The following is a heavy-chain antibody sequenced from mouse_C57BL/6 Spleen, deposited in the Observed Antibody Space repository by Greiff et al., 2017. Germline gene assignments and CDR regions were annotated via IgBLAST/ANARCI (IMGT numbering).Heavy chain of an antibody. J-gene: IGHJ2*01. Sequence: QVQLKQPGAELVMPGASVKLSCKASGYTFTSYWMHWVQQRPGQGLEWIGEIDPSDSYTNYNQKFKGKSTLTVDKSSSTAYMQLSSLTSEDSAVYYCARDTAGYFDYWGQGTTLTVSS. CDR3: ARDTAGYFDY. CDR1: GYTFTSYW. CDR2: IDPSDSYT. V-gene: IGHV1-69*01.